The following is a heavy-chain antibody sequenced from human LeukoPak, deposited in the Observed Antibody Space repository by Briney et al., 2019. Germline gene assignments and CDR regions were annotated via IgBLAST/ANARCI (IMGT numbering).Heavy chain of an antibody. J-gene: IGHJ4*02. CDR2: ISYDGSNK. CDR3: ARAHGYSSSWHVPGFDY. V-gene: IGHV3-30-3*01. CDR1: GFTFSSYA. Sequence: PGGSLRLSCAASGFTFSSYAMHWVRQAPGKGLEWVAVISYDGSNKYYADSVKGRFTISRDNAKNSLYLQMNSLRAEDTAVYYCARAHGYSSSWHVPGFDYWGQGTLVTVSA. D-gene: IGHD6-13*01.